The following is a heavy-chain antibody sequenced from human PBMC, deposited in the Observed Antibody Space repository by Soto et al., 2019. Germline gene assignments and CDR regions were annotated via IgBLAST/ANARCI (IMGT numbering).Heavy chain of an antibody. D-gene: IGHD5-18*01. J-gene: IGHJ6*02. Sequence: SLRLSCAESGFTFSSYGMHWVRQAPGKGLEWVAVIWYDGSNKYYADSVKGRFNISRDNSKKTLYLQMNSLRAEDTAGYYCARDQGGDTAMDSYYYGMDVWGQGTTVTVSS. V-gene: IGHV3-33*01. CDR3: ARDQGGDTAMDSYYYGMDV. CDR1: GFTFSSYG. CDR2: IWYDGSNK.